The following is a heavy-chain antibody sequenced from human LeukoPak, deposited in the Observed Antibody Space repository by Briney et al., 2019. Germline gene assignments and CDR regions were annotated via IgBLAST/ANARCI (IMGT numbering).Heavy chain of an antibody. CDR2: IYTSGTT. J-gene: IGHJ4*02. V-gene: IGHV4-4*07. CDR1: GGSISNYY. Sequence: SETLSLTCTVSGGSISNYYWSWIRQPAGKGLEWIGRIYTSGTTNYNPSLESRVTMSVDTSKKQFSLKLTSVTAADTAVYYCAQSYYDFWSGPIGYWGQGILVTVSS. CDR3: AQSYYDFWSGPIGY. D-gene: IGHD3-3*01.